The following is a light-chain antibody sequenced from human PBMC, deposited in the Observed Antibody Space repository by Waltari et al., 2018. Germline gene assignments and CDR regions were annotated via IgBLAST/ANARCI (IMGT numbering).Light chain of an antibody. Sequence: DIQMTQSPSSLSASVGDRVTITCRGSQDISNFLAWFQQKPGEAPKSLIYSASTLQSGVPSKFSGSGSGTDFTLTISSLQPEDFATYYCQQYNSYPITFGQGTRLEIK. CDR1: QDISNF. J-gene: IGKJ5*01. V-gene: IGKV1-16*02. CDR2: SAS. CDR3: QQYNSYPIT.